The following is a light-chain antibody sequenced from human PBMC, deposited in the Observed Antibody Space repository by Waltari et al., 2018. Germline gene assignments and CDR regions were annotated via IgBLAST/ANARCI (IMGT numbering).Light chain of an antibody. V-gene: IGLV1-44*01. CDR2: RDD. Sequence: YQHLPGTDLKLLSYRDDQRPSGVPGRFAGSRAGTSASLAISGLQSEDEAYYFCSAWDGILNGWVFGGGTKLTVL. J-gene: IGLJ3*02. CDR3: SAWDGILNGWV.